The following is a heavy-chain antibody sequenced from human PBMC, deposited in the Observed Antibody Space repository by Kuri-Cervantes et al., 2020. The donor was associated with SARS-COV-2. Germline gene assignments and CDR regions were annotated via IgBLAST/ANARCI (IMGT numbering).Heavy chain of an antibody. V-gene: IGHV1-18*01. J-gene: IGHJ6*03. CDR1: GYTFTSYG. Sequence: ASVKVSCKASGYTFTSYGISWVRQAPGQGLEWMGWISAYNGNTNYAQKLQGRVTMTTDTSTSTAYMELRSLRSGDTAVYYCARANIVVVPAALGAIIYYYYYMDVWGKGTTVTVSS. D-gene: IGHD2-2*01. CDR3: ARANIVVVPAALGAIIYYYYYMDV. CDR2: ISAYNGNT.